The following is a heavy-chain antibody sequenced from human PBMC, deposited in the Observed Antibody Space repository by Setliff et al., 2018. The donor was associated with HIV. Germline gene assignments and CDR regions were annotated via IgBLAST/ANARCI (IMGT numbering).Heavy chain of an antibody. CDR3: AKSQVRYSSGWFFFDY. J-gene: IGHJ4*02. Sequence: GSLRLSCAASGFHCSSSAMRWVRQAPGKVLEWVSGISGSGVSTYYADSGKGRFAISRDNSKNTLYLQINSLSAEDTAVYYCAKSQVRYSSGWFFFDYWGQGTLVTVSS. CDR2: ISGSGVST. V-gene: IGHV3-23*01. D-gene: IGHD6-19*01. CDR1: GFHCSSSA.